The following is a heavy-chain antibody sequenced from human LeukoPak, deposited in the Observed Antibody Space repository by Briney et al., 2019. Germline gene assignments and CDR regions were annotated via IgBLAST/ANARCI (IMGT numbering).Heavy chain of an antibody. CDR2: ISSSSSYI. CDR3: ARDPGRAAQGN. CDR1: GFTFSNYS. Sequence: GGSLRLSCAASGFTFSNYSMNWVRQAPGKGLEWVSSISSSSSYIYYADSVKGRFTISRDNAKNSLYLQMNSLRAEDTAVYYCARDPGRAAQGNWGQGTLVTVSS. J-gene: IGHJ4*02. V-gene: IGHV3-21*01. D-gene: IGHD6-13*01.